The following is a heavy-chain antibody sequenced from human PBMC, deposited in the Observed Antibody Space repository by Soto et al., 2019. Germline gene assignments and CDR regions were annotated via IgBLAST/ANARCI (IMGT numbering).Heavy chain of an antibody. CDR1: GDSVSSNSAA. CDR2: TYYRSNWNN. CDR3: AGEKYGSGSHFDY. D-gene: IGHD3-10*01. Sequence: SQTLSLTCAISGDSVSSNSAAWNWIRQSPSRGLEWLGRTYYRSNWNNHYAEAVKSRITINPDTSKNRVSLVLNSVTPEDTAVYYCAGEKYGSGSHFDYWGQGTPVTVSS. V-gene: IGHV6-1*01. J-gene: IGHJ4*02.